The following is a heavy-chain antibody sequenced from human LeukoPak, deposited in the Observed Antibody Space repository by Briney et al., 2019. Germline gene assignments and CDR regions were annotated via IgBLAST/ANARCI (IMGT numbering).Heavy chain of an antibody. CDR3: ARGGAYCGGDCYSGYYFDY. CDR2: MNPNSGNT. J-gene: IGHJ4*02. Sequence: GASVKVSCKASGYTFTSYDINWVRQATEQGLEWMGWMNPNSGNTGYAQKFQGRVTMTRNTSISTAYMELSSLRSEDTAVYYCARGGAYCGGDCYSGYYFDYWGQGTLVTVSS. V-gene: IGHV1-8*01. D-gene: IGHD2-21*02. CDR1: GYTFTSYD.